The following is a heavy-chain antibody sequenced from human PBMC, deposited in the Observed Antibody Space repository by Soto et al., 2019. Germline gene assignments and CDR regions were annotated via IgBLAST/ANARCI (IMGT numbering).Heavy chain of an antibody. CDR3: ARHNYDSSGTAVDV. CDR2: IYYSGSA. V-gene: IGHV4-31*03. Sequence: QVQLQESGPGLVKPSQTLSLTCTVSGGSISSGNYYWSWIRQHPGKGLEWIGYIYYSGSAYYNPSLKSRVTISVDTSKNQFSLKLSSVTVADTAVYYCARHNYDSSGTAVDVWGQGTTVTVSS. CDR1: GGSISSGNYY. D-gene: IGHD3-22*01. J-gene: IGHJ6*02.